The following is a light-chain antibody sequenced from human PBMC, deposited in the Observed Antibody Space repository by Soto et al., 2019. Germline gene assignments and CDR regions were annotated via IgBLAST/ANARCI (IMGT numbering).Light chain of an antibody. Sequence: QSALTQPASVSGSPGQSITISCTGTSSDVGGYNYVSWYQQHPGKAPKLMIYDVSNRPSGVSNRFSGSKSGNTASLTISGLQAEDEADDYCSSYTSSSTLEVFGTGTKVTVL. CDR2: DVS. CDR1: SSDVGGYNY. J-gene: IGLJ1*01. CDR3: SSYTSSSTLEV. V-gene: IGLV2-14*01.